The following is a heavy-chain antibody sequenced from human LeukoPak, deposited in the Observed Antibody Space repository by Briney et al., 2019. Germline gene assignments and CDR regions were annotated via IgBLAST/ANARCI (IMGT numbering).Heavy chain of an antibody. CDR2: IYTSGST. Sequence: SETLSLTCTVSGGSISSGTYYWSWIRQPAGKGLEWIGRIYTSGSTNYNPSLKSRVTISVDTSKNQFSLKLSSVTAADTAVYYCARGRSSMVRGYYYYYMDVWGKGTTVTISS. J-gene: IGHJ6*03. CDR3: ARGRSSMVRGYYYYYMDV. D-gene: IGHD3-10*01. V-gene: IGHV4-61*02. CDR1: GGSISSGTYY.